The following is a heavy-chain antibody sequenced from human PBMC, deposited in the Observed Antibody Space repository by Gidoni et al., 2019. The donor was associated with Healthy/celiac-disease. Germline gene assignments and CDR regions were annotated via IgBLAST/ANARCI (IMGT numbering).Heavy chain of an antibody. D-gene: IGHD4-17*01. CDR3: AREGVLGDYGSGFDY. V-gene: IGHV4-59*11. CDR1: GGSIRSHY. CDR2: IYYSGST. J-gene: IGHJ4*02. Sequence: QVQLQESRPGLVKPSETLPLTCSVSGGSIRSHYWSWLRQPPGKGLEWIGYIYYSGSTNYNPSLKSRVTISVDTSKNQFSLKLNSVTAADTAVYYCAREGVLGDYGSGFDYWGQGTLVTVSS.